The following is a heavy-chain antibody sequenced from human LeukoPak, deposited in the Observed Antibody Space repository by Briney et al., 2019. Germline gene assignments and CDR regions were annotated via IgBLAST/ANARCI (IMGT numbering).Heavy chain of an antibody. CDR2: IYTGGTT. CDR1: GFPVYTNS. Sequence: GESLRLSCAVSGFPVYTNSMSWVRQVPGKGLEWVSVIYTGGTTHYADTVKGRFTISRDNSKNTAYLEMNSLRAEDAAVYFCARSPAFYDGAVVKYYFDYWGQGTLVTVSS. J-gene: IGHJ4*02. V-gene: IGHV3-53*01. CDR3: ARSPAFYDGAVVKYYFDY. D-gene: IGHD6-19*01.